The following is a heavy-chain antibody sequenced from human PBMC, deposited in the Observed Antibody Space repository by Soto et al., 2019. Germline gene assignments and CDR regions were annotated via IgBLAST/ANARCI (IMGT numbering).Heavy chain of an antibody. Sequence: GGSLRLSXVASGFTFSIYEMHWVRQAPGKGPEWVSYITKSGDRMHYADSVKGRFSISRDSAGNSLYLQMNSLRAEDTAVYYCARDPRVGAVNLDYWGQGTLVTVSS. CDR1: GFTFSIYE. CDR2: ITKSGDRM. J-gene: IGHJ4*02. V-gene: IGHV3-48*03. D-gene: IGHD1-26*01. CDR3: ARDPRVGAVNLDY.